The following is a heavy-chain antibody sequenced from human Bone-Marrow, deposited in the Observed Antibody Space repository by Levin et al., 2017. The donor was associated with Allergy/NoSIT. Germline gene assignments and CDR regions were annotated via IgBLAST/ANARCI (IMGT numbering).Heavy chain of an antibody. CDR1: GGTFSSYA. J-gene: IGHJ3*02. V-gene: IGHV1-69*01. CDR3: ARVGQQLDPPPENAFDI. D-gene: IGHD6-13*01. Sequence: KISCKASGGTFSSYAISWVRQAPGQGLEWMGGIIPIFGTANYAQKFQGRVTITADESTSTAYMELSSLRSEDTAVYYCARVGQQLDPPPENAFDIWGQGTMVTVSS. CDR2: IIPIFGTA.